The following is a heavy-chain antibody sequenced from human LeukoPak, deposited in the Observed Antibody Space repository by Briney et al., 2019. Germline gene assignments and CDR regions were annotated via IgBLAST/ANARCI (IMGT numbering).Heavy chain of an antibody. J-gene: IGHJ4*02. Sequence: PGSSLRLSCAASGFTFSNSDMHWVRQAPGKGLEWVAVIWDNGNNKYYGDSVNGRFTISRDNSKNTLHLQMNSLRPEDSAFYYCAKGGYCTSTSCYYFDSWGQGALVTVSA. V-gene: IGHV3-33*06. CDR1: GFTFSNSD. D-gene: IGHD2-2*01. CDR3: AKGGYCTSTSCYYFDS. CDR2: IWDNGNNK.